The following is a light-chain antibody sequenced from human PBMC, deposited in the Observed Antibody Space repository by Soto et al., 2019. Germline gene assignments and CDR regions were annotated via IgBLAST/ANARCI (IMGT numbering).Light chain of an antibody. CDR2: AAS. CDR3: QQYSKWPLT. Sequence: EIMMTQSPATLSVSPGERVTLSCRASQSVSSNLAWYQQKRGQAPRLLIYAASARATGIPANFSGSGSGTEFSLTISSLQSEHFAVYYCQQYSKWPLTFGGGTKVETK. V-gene: IGKV3-15*01. J-gene: IGKJ4*01. CDR1: QSVSSN.